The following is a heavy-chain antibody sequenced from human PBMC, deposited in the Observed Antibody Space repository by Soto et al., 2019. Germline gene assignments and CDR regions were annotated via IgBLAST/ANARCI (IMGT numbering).Heavy chain of an antibody. CDR3: ARLPYGDYIPRIIYYFDY. J-gene: IGHJ4*02. V-gene: IGHV3-23*01. D-gene: IGHD4-17*01. CDR2: ISGSGGST. Sequence: GGSLRLSCAASGFTFSSYAMSWVRQAPGKGLEWVSAISGSGGSTYYADSVKGRFTISRDNSKNTLYLQMNSLRAEDTAVYYCARLPYGDYIPRIIYYFDYWGQGTLVTVSS. CDR1: GFTFSSYA.